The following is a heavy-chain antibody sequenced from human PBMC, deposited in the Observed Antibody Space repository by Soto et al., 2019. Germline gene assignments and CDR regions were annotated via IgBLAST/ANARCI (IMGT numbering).Heavy chain of an antibody. V-gene: IGHV1-18*01. J-gene: IGHJ4*02. D-gene: IGHD6-19*01. Sequence: QVQLVQSGAEVKKPGASVKVSCKASGYTFTSYGISWVRQAPGQGLEWMGWVNAYNGNTNYVQKFQSRVTMTTDTSTSTAYMELRSMRSDDTAVYYCAREAVSGRTGFDYWGQGTLVTVSS. CDR3: AREAVSGRTGFDY. CDR1: GYTFTSYG. CDR2: VNAYNGNT.